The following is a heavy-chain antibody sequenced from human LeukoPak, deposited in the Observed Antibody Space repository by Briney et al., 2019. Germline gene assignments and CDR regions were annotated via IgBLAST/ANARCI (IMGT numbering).Heavy chain of an antibody. CDR3: ARGSPPRRNYDSSGYYSYYFDY. J-gene: IGHJ4*02. CDR2: ISAYNGHT. V-gene: IGHV1-18*01. CDR1: GYTFNNYG. D-gene: IGHD3-22*01. Sequence: GASVKVSCKASGYTFNNYGFSWVRQAPGQGLEWMGWISAYNGHTKNAQKFQSRVTMTTDTSTSTVSMELRSLRSDDTAVYYCARGSPPRRNYDSSGYYSYYFDYWGQGTLVTVSS.